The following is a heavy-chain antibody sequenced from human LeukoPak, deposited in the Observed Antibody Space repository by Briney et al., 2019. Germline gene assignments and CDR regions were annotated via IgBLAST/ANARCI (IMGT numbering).Heavy chain of an antibody. CDR3: ARGQALYSSSWYRSSNWFDP. Sequence: SETLSLTCNVSGGSINSGTYRWAWIRQPPGKGLEWIGEINHSGSTNYNPSLKSRVTISVDTSKNQFSLKLSSVTAADTAVYYCARGQALYSSSWYRSSNWFDPWGQGTLVTVSS. V-gene: IGHV4-39*07. CDR2: INHSGST. D-gene: IGHD6-13*01. CDR1: GGSINSGTYR. J-gene: IGHJ5*02.